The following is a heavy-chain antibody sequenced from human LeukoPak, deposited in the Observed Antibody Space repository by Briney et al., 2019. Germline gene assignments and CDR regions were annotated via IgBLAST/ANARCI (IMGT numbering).Heavy chain of an antibody. CDR2: IYHSGST. Sequence: SETLSLTCTVSGYSISSGYYWGWIRQPPGKGLEWIGSIYHSGSTYYNPSLKSRVTISVDTSKNQFSLKLSSVTAADTAVYYCARDLTLGATDYWGQGTLVTVSS. J-gene: IGHJ4*02. V-gene: IGHV4-38-2*02. CDR1: GYSISSGYY. CDR3: ARDLTLGATDY. D-gene: IGHD1-26*01.